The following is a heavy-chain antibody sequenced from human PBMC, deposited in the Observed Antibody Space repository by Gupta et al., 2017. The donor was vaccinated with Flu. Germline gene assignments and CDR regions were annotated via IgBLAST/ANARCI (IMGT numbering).Heavy chain of an antibody. D-gene: IGHD3-10*01. CDR2: IKSKTDGGTT. V-gene: IGHV3-15*01. CDR1: GFPFSTAS. Sequence: ELQLVPSGGGLVTPGGSLRPSCAAAGFPFSTASMNWVRQTPGKGLEWVGRIKSKTDGGTTDYAPPVKGRFSISRDDSKDTLERQMNSLKTEDTAVDYCTTDFMVWVDAFYSWGQGTLVTVSS. CDR3: TTDFMVWVDAFYS. J-gene: IGHJ3*02.